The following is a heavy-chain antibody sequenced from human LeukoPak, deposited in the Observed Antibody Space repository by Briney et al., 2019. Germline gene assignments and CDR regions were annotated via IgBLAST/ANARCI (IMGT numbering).Heavy chain of an antibody. J-gene: IGHJ4*02. CDR2: ISSSSSYI. CDR1: GFTFSSYS. Sequence: GGSLRLSCAASGFTFSSYSMNWVRQAPGQGLEWVSSISSSSSYIYYADSVKGRFTISRDNAKNSLYLQMNSLRAEDTAVYYCASRTYSSGWGWEYWGQGTLVTVSS. V-gene: IGHV3-21*01. D-gene: IGHD6-19*01. CDR3: ASRTYSSGWGWEY.